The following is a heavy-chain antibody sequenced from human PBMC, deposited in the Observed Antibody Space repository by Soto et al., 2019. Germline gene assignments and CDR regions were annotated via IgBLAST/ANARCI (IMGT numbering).Heavy chain of an antibody. CDR1: GGSFSSYA. Sequence: QVQLVQSGAEVKKPGSSVKVSCKASGGSFSSYAVSWVRQAPGQGLEWMGGIMPIFGTENGAQKFQGRVTIAADESTSTADMELSILRSEDTAVYYCARRGHSGSFDIDYWGQGTLVTVSS. V-gene: IGHV1-69*01. CDR3: ARRGHSGSFDIDY. D-gene: IGHD1-26*01. CDR2: IMPIFGTE. J-gene: IGHJ4*02.